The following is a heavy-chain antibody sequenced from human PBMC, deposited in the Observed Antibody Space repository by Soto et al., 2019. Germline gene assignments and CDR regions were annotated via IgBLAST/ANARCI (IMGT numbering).Heavy chain of an antibody. V-gene: IGHV3-9*01. Sequence: EVQLVESGGGVVQPGRSLRLSCAGSRFSFDDYAMYWVRQVPGAGLEWVAGISWSSGNIAHADSVKGRFIISRDNDKSSLYLQMNSLRSDDTALYFCARGGSGALTSAAGTTNWFDPWGQGTLVIVSS. CDR2: ISWSSGNI. CDR3: ARGGSGALTSAAGTTNWFDP. CDR1: RFSFDDYA. J-gene: IGHJ5*02. D-gene: IGHD6-13*01.